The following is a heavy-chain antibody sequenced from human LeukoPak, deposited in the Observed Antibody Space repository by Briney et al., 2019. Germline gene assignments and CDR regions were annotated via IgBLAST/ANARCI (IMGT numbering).Heavy chain of an antibody. CDR2: ISDSGGST. J-gene: IGHJ4*02. Sequence: GGSLRLSCAASGFTFSSYAMSWVRQAPGQGLEWVSAISDSGGSTYYADSVKGRFAISRDNSKNTLYLQMNSLRAEDTAVYYCAKSSRGSSGYHSPFDYWGQGTLVTVSS. D-gene: IGHD5-12*01. V-gene: IGHV3-23*01. CDR1: GFTFSSYA. CDR3: AKSSRGSSGYHSPFDY.